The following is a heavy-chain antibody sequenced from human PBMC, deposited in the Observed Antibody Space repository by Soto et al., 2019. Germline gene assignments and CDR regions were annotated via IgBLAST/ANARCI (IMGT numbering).Heavy chain of an antibody. CDR3: ARGGGRLQLFRKAQYYYMDV. CDR1: GGSFSGYY. CDR2: INHSGST. Sequence: QVQLQQWGAGLLKPSETLSLTCAVYGGSFSGYYWSWIRQPPGKGLEWIGEINHSGSTNYNPSLMSRVTISVDTSKNQFSLKLSSVPAADTALYYCARGGGRLQLFRKAQYYYMDVWGKGTTVTVSS. J-gene: IGHJ6*03. D-gene: IGHD5-18*01. V-gene: IGHV4-34*01.